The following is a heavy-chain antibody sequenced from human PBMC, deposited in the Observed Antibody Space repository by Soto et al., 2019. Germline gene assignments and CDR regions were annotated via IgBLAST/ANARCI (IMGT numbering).Heavy chain of an antibody. Sequence: QVQLVESGGGVVQPGRSLRLSCAASGFSFSSYGMHWVRQAPGKGLEWVAVLSYDGSNKYYADSVKGRFTISRDNAKNTLHLQLNSLRAEDTAVYYCATLDSVGWRGYSDYWGQGTLVTVSS. D-gene: IGHD3-3*01. CDR1: GFSFSSYG. CDR3: ATLDSVGWRGYSDY. CDR2: LSYDGSNK. V-gene: IGHV3-30*03. J-gene: IGHJ4*02.